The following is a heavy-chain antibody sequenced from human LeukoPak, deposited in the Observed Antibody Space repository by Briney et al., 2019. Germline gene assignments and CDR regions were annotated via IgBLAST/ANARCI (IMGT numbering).Heavy chain of an antibody. V-gene: IGHV4-39*07. J-gene: IGHJ5*02. CDR1: GGSISSSSYY. D-gene: IGHD5-18*01. Sequence: SETLSLTCTVSGGSISSSSYYWGWIRQPPGKGLEWIGSIYYSGSTYYNPSLKSRVTISVDTSKSQFSLKLSSVTAADTAVYYCAREEYSYGYIGWFDPWGQGTLVTVSS. CDR3: AREEYSYGYIGWFDP. CDR2: IYYSGST.